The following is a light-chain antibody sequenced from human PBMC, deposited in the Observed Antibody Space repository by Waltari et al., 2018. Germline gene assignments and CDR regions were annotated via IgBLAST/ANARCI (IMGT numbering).Light chain of an antibody. CDR2: WAS. CDR1: QSVLYSSNNKNY. Sequence: DIVMTQSPDSLAVSLGERATINCKSSQSVLYSSNNKNYLAWYRQKPGQPPKLLIYWASTRESGVPDRFSGSGSGTDFTLTISSLEPEDFAVYYCQQRSNWPPGLTFGGGTKVEIK. V-gene: IGKV4-1*01. CDR3: QQRSNWPPGLT. J-gene: IGKJ4*01.